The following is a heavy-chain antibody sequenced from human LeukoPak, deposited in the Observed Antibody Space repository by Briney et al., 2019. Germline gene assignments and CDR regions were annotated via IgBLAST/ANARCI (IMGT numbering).Heavy chain of an antibody. CDR2: IYPGDSDT. J-gene: IGHJ3*02. D-gene: IGHD6-25*01. Sequence: GESLKISCKGSGYSFTSYWIGWVRQMPGKGLEWMGIIYPGDSDTRYSPSFQGQVTISADKSISTAYLQWSSLKASDTAMCYCARRGAAAAARGAFDIWGQGTMVTVSS. CDR1: GYSFTSYW. CDR3: ARRGAAAAARGAFDI. V-gene: IGHV5-51*01.